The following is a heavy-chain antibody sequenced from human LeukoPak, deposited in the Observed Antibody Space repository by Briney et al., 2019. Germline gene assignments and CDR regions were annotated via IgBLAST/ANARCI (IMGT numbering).Heavy chain of an antibody. CDR2: MYTSGST. J-gene: IGHJ6*03. V-gene: IGHV4-61*02. Sequence: SETLSLTCTVSGGSISSGSYYWTWIRQPAGKGLEWIGRMYTSGSTNYNPSLKSRVTISVDTSKNQFSLKLSSVTAADTAVYYCARGGYSSSFSMDVWGKGTTVTISS. D-gene: IGHD6-13*01. CDR1: GGSISSGSYY. CDR3: ARGGYSSSFSMDV.